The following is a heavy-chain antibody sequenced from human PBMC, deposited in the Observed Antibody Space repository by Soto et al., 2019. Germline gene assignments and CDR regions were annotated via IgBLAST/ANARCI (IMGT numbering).Heavy chain of an antibody. V-gene: IGHV3-21*01. CDR1: GFTFISYS. CDR2: ISSSSSYI. J-gene: IGHJ5*02. CDR3: ARAYLRWDNWLDP. D-gene: IGHD4-17*01. Sequence: PGGSLRLSCAASGFTFISYSMNWVRQAPGKGLEWVSSISSSSSYIYYADSVKGRFTISRDNAKNSLYLQMNSLRAEDTAVYYCARAYLRWDNWLDPWGQGTLVTVSS.